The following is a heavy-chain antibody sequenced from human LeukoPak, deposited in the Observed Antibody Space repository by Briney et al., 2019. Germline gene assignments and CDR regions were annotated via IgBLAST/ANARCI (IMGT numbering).Heavy chain of an antibody. J-gene: IGHJ5*02. CDR3: ARDHSGGGWLLPTTRSNWFDP. CDR1: GGSISSGGYY. D-gene: IGHD1-26*01. CDR2: IYYSGST. Sequence: PSETLSLTCTVSGGSISSGGYYWSWIRQHPGKGLEWIGYIYYSGSTYYNPSLKSRVTISVDTSKNQFSLKLSSVTAADTAVYYCARDHSGGGWLLPTTRSNWFDPWGQGTLVTVSS. V-gene: IGHV4-31*03.